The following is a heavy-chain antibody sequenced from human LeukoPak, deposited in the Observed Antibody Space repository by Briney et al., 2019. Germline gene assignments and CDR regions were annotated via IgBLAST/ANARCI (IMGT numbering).Heavy chain of an antibody. V-gene: IGHV3-30-3*01. D-gene: IGHD3-10*01. J-gene: IGHJ1*01. CDR3: ASRTNSGPPF. Sequence: GGSLRLSCAASGFTFSDCAVHWVRQAPGKGLEWVALISYDGSNTYYADSVKGRFTISRDNSKNTMSLQMNSLRREDTAVYYCASRTNSGPPFWGQGTLVTVSS. CDR1: GFTFSDCA. CDR2: ISYDGSNT.